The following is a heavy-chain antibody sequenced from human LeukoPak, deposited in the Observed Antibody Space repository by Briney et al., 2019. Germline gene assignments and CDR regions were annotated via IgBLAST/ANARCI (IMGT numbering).Heavy chain of an antibody. CDR3: ATQTPLVGATSFDY. Sequence: GASVKVSCKASGGTFSSYAISWVRQAPGQGLEWMGRIIPILGIANYAQEFQGRVTITADKSTSTAYMELSSLRSEDTAVYYCATQTPLVGATSFDYWGQGTLVTVSS. CDR1: GGTFSSYA. D-gene: IGHD1-26*01. CDR2: IIPILGIA. V-gene: IGHV1-69*04. J-gene: IGHJ4*02.